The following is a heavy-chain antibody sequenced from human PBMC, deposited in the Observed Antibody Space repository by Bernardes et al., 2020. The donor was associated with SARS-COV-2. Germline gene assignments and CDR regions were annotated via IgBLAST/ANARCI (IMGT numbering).Heavy chain of an antibody. V-gene: IGHV4-59*01. CDR1: SGSISGYY. D-gene: IGHD5-18*01. Sequence: SEPLSLTCTISSGSISGYYWSWIRQSPGRGLEWIGYIDYSGSTNNNPSLKSRLTISVDASKNQFSLKLSSVTAADTAVYYCARSDGYRFDAWGQGTLVTVSS. CDR2: IDYSGST. CDR3: ARSDGYRFDA. J-gene: IGHJ5*02.